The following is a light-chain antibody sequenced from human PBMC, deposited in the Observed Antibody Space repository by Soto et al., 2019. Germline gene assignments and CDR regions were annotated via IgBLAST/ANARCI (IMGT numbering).Light chain of an antibody. J-gene: IGKJ3*01. CDR1: QSVSSNY. CDR3: QQYGSSPLT. Sequence: EIVLTQSPGTLSLSPGERATLSCRATQSVSSNYLAWYQQKHGQAPRLLIYGASTRATGIPARFSGSGSGKDFTLTISRLEPEDFAVYYCQQYGSSPLTFGPGTKVDIK. V-gene: IGKV3-20*01. CDR2: GAS.